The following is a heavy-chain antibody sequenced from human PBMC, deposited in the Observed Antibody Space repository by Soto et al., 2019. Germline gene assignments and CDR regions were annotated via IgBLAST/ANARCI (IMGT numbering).Heavy chain of an antibody. V-gene: IGHV4-59*01. CDR2: ISYSGGT. CDR1: GGSISTYY. CDR3: ARGLAGRITMVRGVPPGYDP. D-gene: IGHD3-10*01. Sequence: PSETLSLTCTVSGGSISTYYWSWIRQPPGKGLEWIGYISYSGGTNYSPSLKSRVTISVDTSKNQFSLKLSSVTAADTAVYYCARGLAGRITMVRGVPPGYDPWGQGTLVTVSS. J-gene: IGHJ5*02.